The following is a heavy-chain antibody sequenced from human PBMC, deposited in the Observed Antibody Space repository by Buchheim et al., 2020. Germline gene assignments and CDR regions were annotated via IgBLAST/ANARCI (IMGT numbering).Heavy chain of an antibody. CDR1: GYTISTNG. CDR2: INPNSGAT. D-gene: IGHD1-26*01. Sequence: QVHLVQSGAEVKKPGASVTVSCKASGYTISTNGISWVRQAPGQGLEWMGRINPNSGATDYARQFRGRVTLTRDTSINTAYMEVTGLTFDDTALYYCARDRVGPTDYWGQG. J-gene: IGHJ4*02. V-gene: IGHV1-2*06. CDR3: ARDRVGPTDY.